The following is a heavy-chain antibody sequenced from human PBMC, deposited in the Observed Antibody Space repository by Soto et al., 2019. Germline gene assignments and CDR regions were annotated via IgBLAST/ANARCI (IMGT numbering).Heavy chain of an antibody. Sequence: QVHLVQSGAEVKKPGASVKVSCKTSGYTFSAYYMHWVRQAPGQGLEWMGWINPKSGGTLYAQKFQGRVTMTRDTSISTAYMELSRLRSDDTAVYYCARGGTFAYDNSGYSVYWGQGTLVTVSS. D-gene: IGHD3-22*01. CDR1: GYTFSAYY. CDR3: ARGGTFAYDNSGYSVY. V-gene: IGHV1-2*02. CDR2: INPKSGGT. J-gene: IGHJ4*02.